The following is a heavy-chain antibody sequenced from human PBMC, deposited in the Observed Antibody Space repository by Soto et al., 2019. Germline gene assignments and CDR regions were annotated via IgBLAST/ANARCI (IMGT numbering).Heavy chain of an antibody. D-gene: IGHD5-18*01. CDR1: GYTFTSYG. CDR3: ARGSDTAMVSDYYGMDV. CDR2: IIPIFGTA. Sequence: SVKVSCKASGYTFTSYGIGWVRQAPGQGLEWMGGIIPIFGTANYAQKFQGRVTIIADESTSTAYMELSSLRSEDTAVYYCARGSDTAMVSDYYGMDVWGQGTTVTVSS. V-gene: IGHV1-69*13. J-gene: IGHJ6*02.